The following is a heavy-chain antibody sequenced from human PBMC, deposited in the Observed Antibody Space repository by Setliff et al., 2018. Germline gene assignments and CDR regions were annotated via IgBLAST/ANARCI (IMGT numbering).Heavy chain of an antibody. CDR3: AKDREAWVYYYGMDV. CDR2: ISYDGSNK. CDR1: GFTFSSYA. Sequence: GGSLRLSCAASGFTFSSYAMHWVRQAPGKGLEWVAVISYDGSNKYYADSVKGRFTISRDNSKNTLYLQMNSLRAEDTAVYYCAKDREAWVYYYGMDVWGQGTTVTVSS. J-gene: IGHJ6*02. V-gene: IGHV3-30-3*01. D-gene: IGHD7-27*01.